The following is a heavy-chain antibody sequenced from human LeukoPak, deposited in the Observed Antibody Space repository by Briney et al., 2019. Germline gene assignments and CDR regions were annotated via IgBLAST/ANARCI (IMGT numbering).Heavy chain of an antibody. D-gene: IGHD5-24*01. CDR3: ARELDGNGGWFDP. V-gene: IGHV4-59*01. CDR2: VYYSGST. J-gene: IGHJ5*02. Sequence: KPSETLSLTCTVSGDSISDYYWSWIRQSPGKGLEWIGEVYYSGSTHYTPSLKSRVTISLDTSKNQFSLRLRSVTSADTAVYYCARELDGNGGWFDPWGQGILVTVSS. CDR1: GDSISDYY.